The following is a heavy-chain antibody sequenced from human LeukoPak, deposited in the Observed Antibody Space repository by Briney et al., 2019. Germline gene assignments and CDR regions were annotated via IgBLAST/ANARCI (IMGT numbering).Heavy chain of an antibody. CDR1: GGSISTNKW. CDR2: IFYSGTT. Sequence: SETLSLTCAVSGGSISTNKWWTWVRQAPGKGVEWVGEIFYSGTTNYKPSLKSRVTISVDKSKNQFSLELSSGTAADAAVYYCVNRLDDYGSFDYWGQGTLVTVSS. CDR3: VNRLDDYGSFDY. D-gene: IGHD4-17*01. J-gene: IGHJ4*02. V-gene: IGHV4-4*02.